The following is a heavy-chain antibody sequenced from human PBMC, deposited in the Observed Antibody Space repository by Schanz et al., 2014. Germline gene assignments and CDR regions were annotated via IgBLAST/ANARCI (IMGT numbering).Heavy chain of an antibody. V-gene: IGHV1-2*02. D-gene: IGHD3-10*01. Sequence: QVQLVQSGAEMKKPGASVKVSCKASGYTFTGYYMHWVRQAPGQGLEWMGWINPNSGTTNYAQKFQGRITVTTDTSTSTVYLELSSLRSDDTAVYYCGRGFSRSYIDFWGQGTLITVSS. CDR1: GYTFTGYY. CDR3: GRGFSRSYIDF. CDR2: INPNSGTT. J-gene: IGHJ4*02.